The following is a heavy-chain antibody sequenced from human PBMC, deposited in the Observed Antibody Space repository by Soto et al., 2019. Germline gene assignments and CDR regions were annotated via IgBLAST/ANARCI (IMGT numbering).Heavy chain of an antibody. CDR1: GDSFSTYA. V-gene: IGHV1-69*11. CDR3: ATDSGIVAVPAAMGFDY. Sequence: QVQLVQSGAQVKKPGSSVKVSCMASGDSFSTYAVSWVRQAPGQGLEWMGKIIPLLRSTTYAQKFRGRVTITADETTSTAYMDLTSLTAEDTAVYYCATDSGIVAVPAAMGFDYWGQGTLVTVSS. CDR2: IIPLLRST. D-gene: IGHD2-2*01. J-gene: IGHJ4*02.